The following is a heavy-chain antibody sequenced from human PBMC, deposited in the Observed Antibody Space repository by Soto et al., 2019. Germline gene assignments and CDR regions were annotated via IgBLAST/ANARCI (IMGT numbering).Heavy chain of an antibody. J-gene: IGHJ6*02. Sequence: SETLSLTCTVSGGSISSGDHYWSWIRQPPGKGLEWIGYIYYSGTTYYNPSLKSRVTISVDTSENQFSLKVNSVTAADTAVYYCARALIQLWPHYYYGMDVWGQGTTVTV. CDR3: ARALIQLWPHYYYGMDV. D-gene: IGHD5-18*01. CDR1: GGSISSGDHY. CDR2: IYYSGTT. V-gene: IGHV4-30-4*01.